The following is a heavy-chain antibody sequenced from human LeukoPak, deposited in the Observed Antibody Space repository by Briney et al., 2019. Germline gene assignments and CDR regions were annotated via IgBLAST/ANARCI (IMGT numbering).Heavy chain of an antibody. CDR2: ISSSSSYI. D-gene: IGHD6-13*01. J-gene: IGHJ4*02. CDR1: GFTFSSYS. V-gene: IGHV3-21*01. Sequence: PGRSLRLSCAASGFTFSSYSMNWVRQAPGRGLEWVSSISSSSSYIYCADSVKGRFTISRDNAKNSLYLQMNSLRAEDTAVYYCASAMIAAAGFDYWGQGTLVTVSS. CDR3: ASAMIAAAGFDY.